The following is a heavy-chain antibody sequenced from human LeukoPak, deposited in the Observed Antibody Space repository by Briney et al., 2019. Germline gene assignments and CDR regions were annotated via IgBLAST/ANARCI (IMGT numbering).Heavy chain of an antibody. CDR3: AKEVTIFRVVILN. V-gene: IGHV3-23*01. CDR1: GFTFSSYA. Sequence: PGGSLRLSCAASGFTFSSYARSWVRQAPGKGREWVSAISGSGGSTYYADSVKGRFTISRDNSKNTLYLQMNSLRAEDTAVYYCAKEVTIFRVVILNWGQGTLVTVSS. J-gene: IGHJ4*02. D-gene: IGHD3-3*01. CDR2: ISGSGGST.